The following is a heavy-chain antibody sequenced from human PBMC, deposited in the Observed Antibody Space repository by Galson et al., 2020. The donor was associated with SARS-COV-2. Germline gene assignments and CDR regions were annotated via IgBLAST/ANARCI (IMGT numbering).Heavy chain of an antibody. CDR1: GFTFSSYG. J-gene: IGHJ4*02. CDR2: IWYDGSNK. V-gene: IGHV3-33*01. CDR3: ARGNYYDSSGYFDY. Sequence: GESLKISCAASGFTFSSYGMHWVRQAPGKGLEWVAVIWYDGSNKYYADSVKGRFTISRDNSKNTLYLQMNSLRAEDTAVYYCARGNYYDSSGYFDYWGQGTLVTVSS. D-gene: IGHD3-22*01.